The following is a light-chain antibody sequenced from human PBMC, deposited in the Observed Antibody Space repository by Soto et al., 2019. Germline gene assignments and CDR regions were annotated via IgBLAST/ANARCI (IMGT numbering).Light chain of an antibody. Sequence: DIVMTQSPLSLAVTPGEPASISCRSSQSLLHTDGYDYLDWFLQKPGQSPQLLIYVYSYRASGVPDRFSGSGSGTDFTLRISRVEAEDVGVYYCMQSLQTPRTFGQGTKVEI. CDR3: MQSLQTPRT. J-gene: IGKJ1*01. CDR2: VYS. CDR1: QSLLHTDGYDY. V-gene: IGKV2-28*01.